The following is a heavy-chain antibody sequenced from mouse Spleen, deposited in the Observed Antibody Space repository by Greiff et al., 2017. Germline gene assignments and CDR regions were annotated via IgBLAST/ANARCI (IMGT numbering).Heavy chain of an antibody. D-gene: IGHD4-1*01. Sequence: VQLQQSGAELARPGASVKMSCKASGYTFTSYTMHWVKQRPGQGLEWIGYINPSSGYTKYNQKFKDKATLTADKSSSTAYMQLSSLTSEDSAVYYCARETGTGCFDYWGQGTTLTVSS. V-gene: IGHV1-4*01. J-gene: IGHJ2*01. CDR3: ARETGTGCFDY. CDR2: INPSSGYT. CDR1: GYTFTSYT.